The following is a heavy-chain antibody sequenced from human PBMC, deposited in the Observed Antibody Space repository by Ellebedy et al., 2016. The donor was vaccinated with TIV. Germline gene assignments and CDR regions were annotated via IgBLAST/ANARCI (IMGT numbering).Heavy chain of an antibody. J-gene: IGHJ4*02. V-gene: IGHV3-74*01. Sequence: GGSLRLSXATSGFTFRNDWMHWVRQAPGKGLVWVSRMNRDGSDIRYADSVKGRFTISRDNAKNTLYLQMNNLRPEDTAVYYCARSSYPYYFDYWGQGTQVTVSS. CDR3: ARSSYPYYFDY. CDR1: GFTFRNDW. CDR2: MNRDGSDI.